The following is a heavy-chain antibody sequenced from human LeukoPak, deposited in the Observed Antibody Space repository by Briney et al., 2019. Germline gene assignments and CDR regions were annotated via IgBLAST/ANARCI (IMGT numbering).Heavy chain of an antibody. D-gene: IGHD1-1*01. CDR1: GFTFSDYA. CDR3: ARSPPGRTNWNYYDY. V-gene: IGHV3-64*01. CDR2: IGPIGVYT. Sequence: GGSLRLSCAASGFTFSDYAMHWVRQAPGKGLEFVSVIGPIGVYTYYANSVKGRFTISRDNSKSTVSLQMGSLGDEDMAVYYCARSPPGRTNWNYYDYWGRGTLVTVSS. J-gene: IGHJ4*02.